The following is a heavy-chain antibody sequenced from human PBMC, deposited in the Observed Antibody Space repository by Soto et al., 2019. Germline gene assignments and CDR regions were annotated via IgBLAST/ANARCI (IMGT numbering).Heavy chain of an antibody. V-gene: IGHV1-69*13. CDR1: GGTFSSYA. D-gene: IGHD2-21*02. CDR3: ARAIYGGNSPYFQH. CDR2: IIPIFGTA. J-gene: IGHJ1*01. Sequence: ASVKVSCKASGGTFSSYAISWVRQAPGQGLEWMGGIIPIFGTANYAQKFQGRVTITADESTSTAYMELSSLRSEDTAVYYCARAIYGGNSPYFQHWGQGTLVTVSS.